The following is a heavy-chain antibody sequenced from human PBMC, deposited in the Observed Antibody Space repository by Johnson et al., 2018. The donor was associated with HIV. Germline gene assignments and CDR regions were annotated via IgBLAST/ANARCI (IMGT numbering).Heavy chain of an antibody. CDR2: MYGGGST. J-gene: IGHJ3*02. CDR3: ARDRQGGGGDADAFDI. CDR1: GFTVTNKY. Sequence: VQLVESGGGLVQPGGSLRLSCAASGFTVTNKYMSWVRQAPGKGLEWVSVMYGGGSTYHADSVKGRFSLPRDNSKNTVYLQMNSLRAEDTAVYYCARDRQGGGGDADAFDIWGQGTLVSVSS. D-gene: IGHD3-16*01. V-gene: IGHV3-66*01.